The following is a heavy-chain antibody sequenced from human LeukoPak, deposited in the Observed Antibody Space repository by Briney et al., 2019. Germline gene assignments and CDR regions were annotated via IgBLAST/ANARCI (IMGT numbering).Heavy chain of an antibody. Sequence: ASMKVSCKASGYTFTGYYMRWVRQAPGQGLEWMGWINPNSGGTNYAQKFQGRVTMTRDTSISTAYMELSRLRSDDTAVYYCANYDFWSGYYDYWGQGTLVTVSS. V-gene: IGHV1-2*02. D-gene: IGHD3-3*01. CDR2: INPNSGGT. CDR3: ANYDFWSGYYDY. J-gene: IGHJ4*02. CDR1: GYTFTGYY.